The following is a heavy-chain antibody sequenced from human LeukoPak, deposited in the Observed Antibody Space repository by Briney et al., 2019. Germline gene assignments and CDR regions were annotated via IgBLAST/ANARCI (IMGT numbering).Heavy chain of an antibody. Sequence: GGSLRLSCAASGFTFSSYEMNWVRQAPGKGLEWVSYISSSGSTIYYGDSVKGRFTISRDNAKNSLYLQMNSLRAEDTDVYYCARDYFGAGILDCWGEGTLVSVSS. CDR3: ARDYFGAGILDC. J-gene: IGHJ4*02. D-gene: IGHD3-10*01. V-gene: IGHV3-48*03. CDR1: GFTFSSYE. CDR2: ISSSGSTI.